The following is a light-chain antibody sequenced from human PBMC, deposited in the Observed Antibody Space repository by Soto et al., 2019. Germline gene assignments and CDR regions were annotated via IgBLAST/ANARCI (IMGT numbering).Light chain of an antibody. CDR2: GAS. CDR1: QSVSSSY. CDR3: QQYGSSPLYT. Sequence: EIVLTQSPGTLSLSPGERATLSCRASQSVSSSYLAWYQQKPGQAPRLLIYGASSRAADIPDRFSGSWSGTDFTLTISRLEPEDFAVYYCQQYGSSPLYTFGQGTKLEIK. J-gene: IGKJ2*01. V-gene: IGKV3-20*01.